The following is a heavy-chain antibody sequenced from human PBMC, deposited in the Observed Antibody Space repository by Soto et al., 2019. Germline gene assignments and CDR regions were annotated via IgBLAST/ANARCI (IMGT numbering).Heavy chain of an antibody. CDR2: IYHSGST. CDR3: ARSYCSGGSCYRRCFDP. V-gene: IGHV4-30-2*01. CDR1: GGSISSGGYS. Sequence: SETLSLTCAVSGGSISSGGYSWSWIRQPPGKSLEWIGYIYHSGSTYYNPSLKSRVTISVDRSKNQFSLKLSSVTAADTAVYYCARSYCSGGSCYRRCFDPWGQGTLVTVSS. D-gene: IGHD2-15*01. J-gene: IGHJ5*02.